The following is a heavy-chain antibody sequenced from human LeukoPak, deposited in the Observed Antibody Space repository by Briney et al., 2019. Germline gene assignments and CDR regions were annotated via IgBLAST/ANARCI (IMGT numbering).Heavy chain of an antibody. D-gene: IGHD3-9*01. CDR2: ISYDGSNK. CDR3: ARGLLYYDILIGYFDY. Sequence: GGSLRLSCAASGFTFSSYAMHWVRQAPGKGLEWVAVISYDGSNKYYADSVKGRFTISRDNSKNTLYLQMNSLRAEDTAVYYCARGLLYYDILIGYFDYWGQGTLVTVSS. J-gene: IGHJ4*02. CDR1: GFTFSSYA. V-gene: IGHV3-30*04.